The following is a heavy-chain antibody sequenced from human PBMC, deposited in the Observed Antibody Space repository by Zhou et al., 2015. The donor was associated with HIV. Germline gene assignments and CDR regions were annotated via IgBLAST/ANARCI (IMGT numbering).Heavy chain of an antibody. D-gene: IGHD3-22*01. CDR3: ARGFDDSSGYYESGAFDI. Sequence: QVQLVQSGAEVKKPGSSVKVSCKASGGTFSSYAISWVRQAPGQGLEWMGGIIPIFGTANYAQKFQGRVTITADESTSTAYMELSSLRSEDTAVYYCARGFDDSSGYYESGAFDIWGQGTMVTVSS. V-gene: IGHV1-69*12. J-gene: IGHJ3*02. CDR1: GGTFSSYA. CDR2: IIPIFGTA.